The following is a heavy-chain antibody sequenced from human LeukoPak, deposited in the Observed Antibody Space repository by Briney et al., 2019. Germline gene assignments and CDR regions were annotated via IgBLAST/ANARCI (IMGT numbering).Heavy chain of an antibody. CDR2: IYYSGST. CDR3: GSYRAAAGTVDY. J-gene: IGHJ4*02. CDR1: GGSISSDY. Sequence: SETLSLTCTVSGGSISSDYWSWIRQPPGRGLEWIGYIYYSGSTNYNPSLESRVTISVDTSKNQFSLKLSSVTAADTAVYYCGSYRAAAGTVDYWGQGTLVTVSS. D-gene: IGHD6-13*01. V-gene: IGHV4-59*12.